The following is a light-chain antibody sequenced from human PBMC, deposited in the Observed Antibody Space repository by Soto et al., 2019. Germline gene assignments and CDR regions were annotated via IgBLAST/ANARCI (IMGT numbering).Light chain of an antibody. Sequence: DIQMTQSPSSLSASVGDRVTITCRASQSIDRYLNWYQQKPGKAPKLLISSASTLQEGVPSRFSGSGSGTDFTLTISSLQPEDFATYYCQQSYNTPPWTFGQGTKVEIK. CDR2: SAS. CDR3: QQSYNTPPWT. V-gene: IGKV1-39*01. J-gene: IGKJ1*01. CDR1: QSIDRY.